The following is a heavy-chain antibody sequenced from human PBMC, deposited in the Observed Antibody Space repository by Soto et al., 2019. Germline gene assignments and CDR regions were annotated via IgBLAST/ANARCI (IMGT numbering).Heavy chain of an antibody. D-gene: IGHD1-7*01. Sequence: GGSLRLSCAASGFTFSSYAMSWVRQAPGKGLEWVSAISGSGGSTYYADSVKGRFTISRDNSKNTLYLQMNSLRAEDTAVYYCAKNSGSLGTGTKYERPIDYWGQGTLVTVSS. CDR1: GFTFSSYA. V-gene: IGHV3-23*01. CDR3: AKNSGSLGTGTKYERPIDY. CDR2: ISGSGGST. J-gene: IGHJ4*02.